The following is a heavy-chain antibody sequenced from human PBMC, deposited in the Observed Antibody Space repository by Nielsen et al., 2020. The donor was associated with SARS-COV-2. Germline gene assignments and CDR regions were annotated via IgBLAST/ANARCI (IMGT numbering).Heavy chain of an antibody. CDR1: GFTFSSYS. D-gene: IGHD2-15*01. Sequence: GGSLRLSCAASGFTFSSYSMNWVRQAPGKGLEWVSSISSSSSYIYYADSVKGRFTISRDNAKNSLYLQMNSLRDEDTAVYYCARDWRCSGGSCYYYYYYMDVWGKGTTVTVSS. V-gene: IGHV3-21*01. J-gene: IGHJ6*03. CDR2: ISSSSSYI. CDR3: ARDWRCSGGSCYYYYYYMDV.